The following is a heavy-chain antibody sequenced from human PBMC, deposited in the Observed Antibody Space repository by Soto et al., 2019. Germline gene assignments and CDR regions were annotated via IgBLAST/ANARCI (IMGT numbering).Heavy chain of an antibody. CDR2: ISYDGSNK. D-gene: IGHD1-26*01. Sequence: QVQLVESGGGVVQPGRSLRLSCEASGFTFSSYAMHWVRQAPGKGLEWVAVISYDGSNKYYADSVKGRFTISRDSSKNTLYLQMNSLRIEDTAVYFCGRDRTPSPTYSGTYNYWGQGTLVTVSS. V-gene: IGHV3-30-3*01. J-gene: IGHJ4*02. CDR3: GRDRTPSPTYSGTYNY. CDR1: GFTFSSYA.